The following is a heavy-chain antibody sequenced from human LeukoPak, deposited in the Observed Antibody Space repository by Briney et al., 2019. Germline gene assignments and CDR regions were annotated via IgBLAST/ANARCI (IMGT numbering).Heavy chain of an antibody. CDR3: ARDGGTYYGDY. Sequence: PGESLTPSCAPSGLFVTQNYMSWVRPPPGGGLEWVSVIYAGGTTYYADSVKDRFTISTDKSKNTLYLQMDNLRAEDTAVYYCARDGGTYYGDYWGQGALVIVSS. D-gene: IGHD1-26*01. J-gene: IGHJ4*02. V-gene: IGHV3-53*01. CDR1: GLFVTQNY. CDR2: IYAGGTT.